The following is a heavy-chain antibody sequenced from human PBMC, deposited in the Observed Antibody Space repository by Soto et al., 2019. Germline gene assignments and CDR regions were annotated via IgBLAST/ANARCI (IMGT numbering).Heavy chain of an antibody. CDR3: ARGPTYYYDSSGYYYRFGYGMDV. V-gene: IGHV4-34*01. CDR1: GGSFSGYY. D-gene: IGHD3-22*01. J-gene: IGHJ6*02. Sequence: SETLSLTCAVYGGSFSGYYWSWIRQPPGKGLEWIGEINHSGSTNYNPSLKSRVTISVDTSKNQFSLKLSSVTAADTAVYYCARGPTYYYDSSGYYYRFGYGMDVWGQGTTVTVSS. CDR2: INHSGST.